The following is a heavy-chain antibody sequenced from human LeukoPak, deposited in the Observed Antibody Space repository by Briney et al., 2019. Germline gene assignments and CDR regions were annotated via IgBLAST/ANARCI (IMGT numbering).Heavy chain of an antibody. V-gene: IGHV1-18*01. D-gene: IGHD1-26*01. J-gene: IGHJ4*02. CDR3: VRGGSHSGYDY. Sequence: ASVKVSCKASGYTFNSHDFTWVRQAPGQGLEGVGWISGHNGNTNYAQKLQGRVTMTTATFTSTAYMELRSLRSDDTAVYYCVRGGSHSGYDYWGQGTLVTVSS. CDR2: ISGHNGNT. CDR1: GYTFNSHD.